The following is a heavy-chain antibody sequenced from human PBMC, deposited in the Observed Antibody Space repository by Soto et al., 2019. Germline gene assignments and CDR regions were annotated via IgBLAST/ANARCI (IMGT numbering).Heavy chain of an antibody. CDR1: GGTFSSYA. V-gene: IGHV1-69*13. J-gene: IGHJ6*02. CDR3: ANHYYDSSGYYSPYGYYYYGMDV. D-gene: IGHD3-22*01. CDR2: IIPIFGTA. Sequence: SVKVSCKASGGTFSSYAISWVRQAPGQGLEWMGGIIPIFGTANYAQKFQGRVTITADESTSTAYMELSSLRSEDTAVYYCANHYYDSSGYYSPYGYYYYGMDVWGQGTTVTVSS.